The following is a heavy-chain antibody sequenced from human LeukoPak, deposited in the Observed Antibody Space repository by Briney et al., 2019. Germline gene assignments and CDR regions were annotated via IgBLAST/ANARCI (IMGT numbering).Heavy chain of an antibody. CDR3: ARGDGGSPVFDY. D-gene: IGHD2-15*01. V-gene: IGHV1-69*06. J-gene: IGHJ4*02. Sequence: SVKVSCKASGGTFSSYAISWVRQAPGQGLEWMGGIIPIFGTANYAQKFRGRVTITADKSTSTAYMELSSLRSEDTAVYYCARGDGGSPVFDYWGQGTLVTVSS. CDR2: IIPIFGTA. CDR1: GGTFSSYA.